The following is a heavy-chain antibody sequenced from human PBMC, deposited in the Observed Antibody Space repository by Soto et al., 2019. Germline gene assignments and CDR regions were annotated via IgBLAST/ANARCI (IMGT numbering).Heavy chain of an antibody. Sequence: EVQVVESGGGLVQPGGSLRLSCAASGFTVSSHYMTWVRQAPGKGLEWVSVIYSGGSTFYADSVKGRFTISRDNSKNTLYLQMNSLRAEDTAVYSCARGSFAMTTLGGVLVPLQDNWFDPWGQGTLVTVSS. V-gene: IGHV3-66*01. CDR1: GFTVSSHY. CDR2: IYSGGST. J-gene: IGHJ5*02. CDR3: ARGSFAMTTLGGVLVPLQDNWFDP. D-gene: IGHD3-16*01.